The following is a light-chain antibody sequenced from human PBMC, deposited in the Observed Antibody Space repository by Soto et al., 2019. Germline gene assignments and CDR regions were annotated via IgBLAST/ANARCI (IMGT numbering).Light chain of an antibody. V-gene: IGLV1-47*02. CDR1: HSNVGVNA. CDR3: ASWDGSLSGHV. Sequence: QSALTQPPSASGTPGQRVVISCSGSHSNVGVNAMSWYQHLPGTAPQLLLHTDDQRPSGIPDRFSGSKSGTSASLAISGLRSEDEADYYCASWDGSLSGHVFGTGTKLTVL. CDR2: TDD. J-gene: IGLJ1*01.